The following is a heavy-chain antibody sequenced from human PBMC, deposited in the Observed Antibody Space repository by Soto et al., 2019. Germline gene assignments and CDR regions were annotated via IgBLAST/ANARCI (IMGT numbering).Heavy chain of an antibody. J-gene: IGHJ4*02. CDR1: GGTFSSYA. CDR3: ARGGGTDDFWCGYPYSYFVY. CDR2: IIPIFGTA. D-gene: IGHD3-3*01. Sequence: QVQLVQSGAEVKKPGSSVKVSCKASGGTFSSYAISWVRQAPGPGLEWMGGIIPIFGTANYAQKFQCRVTITAFESTSTAYMELSSLRSEDTAIYYCARGGGTDDFWCGYPYSYFVYWCQGTLVAVST. V-gene: IGHV1-69*01.